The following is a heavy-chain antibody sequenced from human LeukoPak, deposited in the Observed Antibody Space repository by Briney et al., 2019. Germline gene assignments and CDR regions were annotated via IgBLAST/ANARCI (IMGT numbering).Heavy chain of an antibody. J-gene: IGHJ4*02. V-gene: IGHV3-21*06. Sequence: GGSLRLSCTASGLTFSTSGFNWVRQAPGKGLEWVASIGPTDSDRYHADSIKSRFTISRDNANNYLYLQMNSLRAEDTAVYYCATETNGRHYDYWGQGTLLTVSS. CDR2: IGPTDSDR. D-gene: IGHD1-14*01. CDR1: GLTFSTSG. CDR3: ATETNGRHYDY.